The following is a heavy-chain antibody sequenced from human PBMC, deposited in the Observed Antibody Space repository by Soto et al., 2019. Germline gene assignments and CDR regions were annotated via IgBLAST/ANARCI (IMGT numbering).Heavy chain of an antibody. V-gene: IGHV4-59*01. CDR1: GGSISSYY. CDR3: ARIIYSSSSEKNWFDP. J-gene: IGHJ5*02. Sequence: SETLSLTCTVSGGSISSYYWSWIRQPPGKGLEWIGYIYYSGSTNYNPSLKSRVTISVDTSKNQFSLKLSSVTAADTAVYYCARIIYSSSSEKNWFDPWGQGTLVTVSS. D-gene: IGHD6-6*01. CDR2: IYYSGST.